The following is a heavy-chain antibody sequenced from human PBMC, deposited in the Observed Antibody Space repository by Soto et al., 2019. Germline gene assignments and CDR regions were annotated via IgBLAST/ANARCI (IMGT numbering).Heavy chain of an antibody. CDR2: IIPIFGTA. CDR3: ARVSISAVVVADDAFDI. Sequence: ASVKVSCKASGGTFSSYAISWVRQAPGQGLEWMGGIIPIFGTANYAQKFQGRVTITADESTSTAYMELSSLRSEDTAVYYCARVSISAVVVADDAFDIWGQGTMVTVS. D-gene: IGHD2-15*01. V-gene: IGHV1-69*13. CDR1: GGTFSSYA. J-gene: IGHJ3*02.